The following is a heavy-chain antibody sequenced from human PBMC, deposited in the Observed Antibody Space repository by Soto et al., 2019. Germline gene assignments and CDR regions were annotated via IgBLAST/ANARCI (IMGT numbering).Heavy chain of an antibody. D-gene: IGHD3-10*01. CDR2: IGTAGDT. V-gene: IGHV3-13*01. CDR3: ARQYYYGSGRNGYAFDI. Sequence: GGSLRLSCAASGFTFSSYDMHWVRQATGKGLEWVSAIGTAGDTYYPGSVKGRFTISRENAKNSLYLQMNSLRAGDTAVYYCARQYYYGSGRNGYAFDIWGQGTMVTVSS. J-gene: IGHJ3*02. CDR1: GFTFSSYD.